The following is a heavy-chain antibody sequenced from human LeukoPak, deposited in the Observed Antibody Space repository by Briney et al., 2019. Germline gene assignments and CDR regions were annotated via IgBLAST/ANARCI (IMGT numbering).Heavy chain of an antibody. CDR3: ARLKPPPSRPSTYSSSWYIDY. J-gene: IGHJ4*02. D-gene: IGHD6-13*01. CDR1: GYTFTSYY. V-gene: IGHV1-46*01. Sequence: ASVKVSCKASGYTFTSYYMHWVRQAPGQGLEWMGIINPSAGTTSYAQKFQGRVTMTRDTSTSTVHMELSSLRSEDTAVYYCARLKPPPSRPSTYSSSWYIDYWGQGTLVTVSS. CDR2: INPSAGTT.